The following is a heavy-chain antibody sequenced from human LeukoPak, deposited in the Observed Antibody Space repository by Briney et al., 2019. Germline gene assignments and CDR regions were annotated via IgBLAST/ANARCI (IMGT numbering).Heavy chain of an antibody. CDR1: GGSISSSSCY. CDR3: ARSRAAAGRQYYYYYMDV. CDR2: IYYSGST. V-gene: IGHV4-39*01. D-gene: IGHD6-13*01. J-gene: IGHJ6*03. Sequence: SETLSLTCTVSGGSISSSSCYWGWIRQPPGKGLEWIGSIYYSGSTYYNPSLKSRVTISVDTSKNQFSLKLSSVTAADTAVYYCARSRAAAGRQYYYYYMDVWGKGTTVTVSS.